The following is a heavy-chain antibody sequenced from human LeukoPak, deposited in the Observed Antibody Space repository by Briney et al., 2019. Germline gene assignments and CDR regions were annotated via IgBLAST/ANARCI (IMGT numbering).Heavy chain of an antibody. V-gene: IGHV3-13*01. Sequence: GGSLRLSCAASGFTFSSFDMHWVRQPTGQGLEWVSTIGTASDTYYPGSVEGRFTLSRDNAKNSLYLQMNSLTAGATAVSYCARGPPRGKYYYMDVWGKGTTVTVSS. CDR3: ARGPPRGKYYYMDV. D-gene: IGHD1-1*01. CDR1: GFTFSSFD. CDR2: IGTASDT. J-gene: IGHJ6*03.